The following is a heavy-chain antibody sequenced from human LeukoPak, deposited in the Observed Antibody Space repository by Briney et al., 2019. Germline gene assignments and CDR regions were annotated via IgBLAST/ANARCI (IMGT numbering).Heavy chain of an antibody. CDR3: ARDAGGTVSEKRGYYFDY. CDR2: ISSSSSYI. CDR1: GFTFSSYS. D-gene: IGHD4-17*01. V-gene: IGHV3-21*01. J-gene: IGHJ4*02. Sequence: GGSLRLSCAASGFTFSSYSMNWVRQAPGKGLEWVSSISSSSSYIYYADSVKGRLTISRDNAKNSLYLQMNSLRAEDTAVYYCARDAGGTVSEKRGYYFDYWGQGTLVTVSS.